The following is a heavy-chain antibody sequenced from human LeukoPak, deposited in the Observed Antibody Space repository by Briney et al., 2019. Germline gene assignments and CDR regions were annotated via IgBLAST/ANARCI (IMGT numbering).Heavy chain of an antibody. CDR2: IKQDGSEK. J-gene: IGHJ4*02. CDR3: ARGRGWLEDY. CDR1: GFXFRNYW. Sequence: GRSLRLSCAASGFXFRNYWMNWVRQAPGKGLEWVDNIKQDGSEKNYVDSVKGRFTHSRDNATNSLFLQMNSLRADDTAVYYWARGRGWLEDYWGQGTLVTVSS. V-gene: IGHV3-7*05. D-gene: IGHD5-12*01.